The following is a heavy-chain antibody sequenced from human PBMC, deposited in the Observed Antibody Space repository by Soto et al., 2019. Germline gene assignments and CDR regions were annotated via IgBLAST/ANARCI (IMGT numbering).Heavy chain of an antibody. CDR2: ISYDGSNK. J-gene: IGHJ4*02. Sequence: GGSLRLSCAASGFTFSSYAMHWVRQAPGKGLEWVAVISYDGSNKYYADSVKGRFTISRDNSKNTLYLQMNSLRAEDTAVYYCARDRGEYYDSSGYPYIFDYWGQGTLVTVSS. D-gene: IGHD3-22*01. CDR3: ARDRGEYYDSSGYPYIFDY. CDR1: GFTFSSYA. V-gene: IGHV3-30-3*01.